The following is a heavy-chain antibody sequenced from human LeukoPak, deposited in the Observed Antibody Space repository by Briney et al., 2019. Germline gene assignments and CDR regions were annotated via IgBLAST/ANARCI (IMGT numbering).Heavy chain of an antibody. Sequence: GGSLRLSCAASGFTFSSYAMSWVRQAPGKGLEWVSAISVSGGSTYYADSVKGRFTISRDNSKNTLYLQMNSLRAEDTAVYYCARSPESNSPPWDYWGQGTLVTVSS. J-gene: IGHJ4*02. CDR2: ISVSGGST. CDR1: GFTFSSYA. V-gene: IGHV3-23*01. D-gene: IGHD4-23*01. CDR3: ARSPESNSPPWDY.